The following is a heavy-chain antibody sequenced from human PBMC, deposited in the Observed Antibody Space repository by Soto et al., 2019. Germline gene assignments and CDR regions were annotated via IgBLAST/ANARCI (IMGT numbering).Heavy chain of an antibody. CDR1: GGTFSSYA. CDR3: ARSPGCSSTSCSAGYYYYGMDV. J-gene: IGHJ6*02. D-gene: IGHD2-2*01. V-gene: IGHV1-69*13. CDR2: IIPIFGTA. Sequence: SVKVSCKASGGTFSSYAISWVRRAPGQGLEWMGGIIPIFGTANYAQKFQGRVTITADESTSTAYMELSSLRSEDTAVYYCARSPGCSSTSCSAGYYYYGMDVWGQGTTVTVSS.